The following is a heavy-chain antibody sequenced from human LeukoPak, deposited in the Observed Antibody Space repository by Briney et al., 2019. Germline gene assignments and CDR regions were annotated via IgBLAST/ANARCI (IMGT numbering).Heavy chain of an antibody. CDR3: ARDHFGYAFDY. V-gene: IGHV3-30*04. Sequence: HPGGSLRLSCAASGFTFSSYEMNWVRQAPGKGLEWVAVISYDGSNKYYADSVKGRFTISRDNSKNTLYLQMNSLRAEDTAVYYCARDHFGYAFDYWGQGTLVTVSS. D-gene: IGHD5-18*01. CDR1: GFTFSSYE. CDR2: ISYDGSNK. J-gene: IGHJ4*02.